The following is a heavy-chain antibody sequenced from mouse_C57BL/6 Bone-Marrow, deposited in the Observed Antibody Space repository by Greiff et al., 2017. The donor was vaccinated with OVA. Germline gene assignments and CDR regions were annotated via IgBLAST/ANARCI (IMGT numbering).Heavy chain of an antibody. CDR1: GYTFTSYG. Sequence: VKLVESGAELARPGASVKLSCKASGYTFTSYGISWVKQRTGQGLEWIGEIYPRSGNTYYNEKFKGKATLTADKSSSTAYMELRSLTSEDSAVYFCARQAHCYGSSYGYAMDYWGQGTSVTVSS. CDR2: IYPRSGNT. D-gene: IGHD1-1*01. V-gene: IGHV1-81*01. CDR3: ARQAHCYGSSYGYAMDY. J-gene: IGHJ4*01.